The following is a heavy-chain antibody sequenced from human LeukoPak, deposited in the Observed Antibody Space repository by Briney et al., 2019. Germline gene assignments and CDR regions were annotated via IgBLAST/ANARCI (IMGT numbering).Heavy chain of an antibody. V-gene: IGHV3-48*01. Sequence: GGSLRLSCAASGFTFSSYSMNWVRQAPGKGLEWVSYISSSSSTIYYADSVKGRFTISRDNAKNSLYLQMNSLRAEDTAVYYCAREGLRGTFDYWGQGTLVTVSS. CDR3: AREGLRGTFDY. J-gene: IGHJ4*02. D-gene: IGHD4-17*01. CDR2: ISSSSSTI. CDR1: GFTFSSYS.